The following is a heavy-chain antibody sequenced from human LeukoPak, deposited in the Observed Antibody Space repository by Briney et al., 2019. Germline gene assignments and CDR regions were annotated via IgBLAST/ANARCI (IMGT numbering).Heavy chain of an antibody. V-gene: IGHV1-2*02. CDR1: GYTFTDYY. Sequence: ASVKVSCKASGYTFTDYYIHWVRQAPGQGLEWMGWINPYSGGTNYEQKFQGRVTMTRDTSISTAYMELSRLRSDDTAVYYCASATGDSNGWWSYWGQGTLVTVSS. D-gene: IGHD6-19*01. CDR3: ASATGDSNGWWSY. J-gene: IGHJ4*02. CDR2: INPYSGGT.